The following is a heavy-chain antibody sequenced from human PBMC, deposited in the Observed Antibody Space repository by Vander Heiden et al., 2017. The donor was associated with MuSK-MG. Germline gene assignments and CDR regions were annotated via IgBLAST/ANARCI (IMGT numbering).Heavy chain of an antibody. CDR2: IYYSGST. J-gene: IGHJ4*02. CDR1: GGSISSGGYY. D-gene: IGHD5-12*01. CDR3: ARVIGHSGYDPQKAVFDY. Sequence: QVQLQESGPGLVEPSQTLSLTCTVSGGSISSGGYYWSWIRQHPGKGLEWIGYIYYSGSTYYNPSLKSRVTISVDTSKNQFSLKLSSVTAADTAVYYCARVIGHSGYDPQKAVFDYWGQGTLVTVSS. V-gene: IGHV4-31*03.